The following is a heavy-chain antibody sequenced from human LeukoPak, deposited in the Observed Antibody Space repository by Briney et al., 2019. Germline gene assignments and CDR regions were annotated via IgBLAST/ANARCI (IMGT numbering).Heavy chain of an antibody. J-gene: IGHJ4*02. CDR3: ARSLGGGDCY. Sequence: GGSLRLSCAASGFXFSSSWMHWVRRAPGKGLVWVSRINSDGSTTTYADSVKGRFTVSRDNAKNTLYLQMNSLRAEDTAVYYCARSLGGGDCYWGQGALVTVSS. D-gene: IGHD2-21*02. CDR1: GFXFSSSW. CDR2: INSDGSTT. V-gene: IGHV3-74*01.